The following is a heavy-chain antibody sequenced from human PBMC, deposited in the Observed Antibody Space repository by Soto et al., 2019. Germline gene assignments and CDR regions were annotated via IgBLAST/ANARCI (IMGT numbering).Heavy chain of an antibody. CDR2: IYWDDDK. Sequence: SGPTLVNPTQTLTLTCTFSGFSLSTSGVGVGWIRQPPGKALEWLALIYWDDDKRYSPSLKSRLTITKDTSKDQVVLTMTNMDPVDTATYYCAHRRPPSTKTKQWLERQNFDYWGQGTLVTVSS. V-gene: IGHV2-5*02. CDR1: GFSLSTSGVG. CDR3: AHRRPPSTKTKQWLERQNFDY. J-gene: IGHJ4*02. D-gene: IGHD6-19*01.